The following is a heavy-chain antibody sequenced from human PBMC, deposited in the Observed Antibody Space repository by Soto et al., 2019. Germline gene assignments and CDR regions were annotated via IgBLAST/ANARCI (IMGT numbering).Heavy chain of an antibody. D-gene: IGHD5-12*01. J-gene: IGHJ4*02. CDR2: IIPIFGTA. V-gene: IGHV1-69*12. Sequence: QVQLVQSGSEVKKPGSSVKVSCKASGGTFSSYGISWVRQAPGQGREWMGGIIPIFGTANYAQKFQGRVTITADESTSTAYMELSSLRSEDTAVYYCAREQSYSGYDTNDYWGQGTLVTVSS. CDR1: GGTFSSYG. CDR3: AREQSYSGYDTNDY.